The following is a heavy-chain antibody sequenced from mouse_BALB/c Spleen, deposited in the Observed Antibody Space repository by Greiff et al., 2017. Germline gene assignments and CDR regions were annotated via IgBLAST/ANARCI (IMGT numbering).Heavy chain of an antibody. D-gene: IGHD2-4*01. J-gene: IGHJ3*01. CDR3: ARKGYDYGWFAY. CDR1: EYEFPSHD. CDR2: INSDGGST. Sequence: EVMLVESGGGLVQPGESLKLSCESNEYEFPSHDMSWVRKTPGKRLEWVAAINSDGGSTYYPDTMERRVIISRDNTKKTPYLQMSSLRSEDTAVYYCARKGYDYGWFAYWGQGTLVTVSA. V-gene: IGHV5-2*01.